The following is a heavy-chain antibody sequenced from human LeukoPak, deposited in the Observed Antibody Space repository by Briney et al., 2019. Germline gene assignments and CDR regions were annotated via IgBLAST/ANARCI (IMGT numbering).Heavy chain of an antibody. D-gene: IGHD3-3*01. Sequence: SETLSLTCTVSGYSISSGYYWGWIRQPPGKGLEWIGSIYHSGSTYYNPSLKSRVTISVDTSKNQFSLKLSSVTAADTAVYYCARETHGPYDFWSGYYPNWFDPWGQRTLVTVSS. CDR2: IYHSGST. CDR1: GYSISSGYY. CDR3: ARETHGPYDFWSGYYPNWFDP. J-gene: IGHJ5*02. V-gene: IGHV4-38-2*02.